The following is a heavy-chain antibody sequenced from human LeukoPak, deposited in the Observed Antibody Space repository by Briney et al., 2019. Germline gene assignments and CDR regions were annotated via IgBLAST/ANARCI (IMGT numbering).Heavy chain of an antibody. V-gene: IGHV4-30-2*01. CDR2: IYDSGRT. CDR3: ARTQKTTVVTTIDY. D-gene: IGHD4-23*01. CDR1: GDSISSGGNY. Sequence: PSQTLSLTCTVSGDSISSGGNYWRWVRQPPGRGLEWIGYIYDSGRTYYSPSLESRVTISLDRSKTQFSLEVTSVTAADSAVYFCARTQKTTVVTTIDYWGQGTLVTVSS. J-gene: IGHJ4*02.